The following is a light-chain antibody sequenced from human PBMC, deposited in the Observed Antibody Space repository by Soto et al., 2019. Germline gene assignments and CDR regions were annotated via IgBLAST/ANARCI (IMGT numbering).Light chain of an antibody. Sequence: QSALTQPRSVSGSPGQSVTISCTGTRSDVGGYNCVSWYQQHPGKAPKLMIYDVSKRPSGVPDRFSGSKSGNTASLTISGLQAEDEADYYCCSYAGSYTPWVFGTGTKVTVL. CDR1: RSDVGGYNC. J-gene: IGLJ1*01. CDR3: CSYAGSYTPWV. CDR2: DVS. V-gene: IGLV2-11*01.